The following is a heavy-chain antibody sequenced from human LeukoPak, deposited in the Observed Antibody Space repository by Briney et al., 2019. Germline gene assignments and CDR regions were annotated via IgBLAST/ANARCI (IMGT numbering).Heavy chain of an antibody. CDR2: ISYDGSNK. D-gene: IGHD2-15*01. CDR3: AKDRVRYCSGGSCHMIDT. V-gene: IGHV3-30*18. Sequence: GGSLRLSCAASGFTFSSYGMHWVRQAPGKGLEWVAVISYDGSNKYYADSVKGRFTISRDNSKNTLYLQMNSLRAEDTAVYYCAKDRVRYCSGGSCHMIDTWGQGTLVTVSS. CDR1: GFTFSSYG. J-gene: IGHJ5*02.